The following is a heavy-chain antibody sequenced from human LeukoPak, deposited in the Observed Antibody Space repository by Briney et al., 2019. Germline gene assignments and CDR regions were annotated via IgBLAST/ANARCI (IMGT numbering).Heavy chain of an antibody. CDR1: GYSISSGYY. V-gene: IGHV4-38-2*02. D-gene: IGHD6-13*01. CDR3: AREYSSNGWFDP. CDR2: IYHSGST. Sequence: SETLSLTCTVSGYSISSGYYWGWIRQPPGKGLEWIGSIYHSGSTYYNPSLKSRVTISVDTSKNQFSLKLSSVTAADTAVYYCAREYSSNGWFDPWGQGTLVTVSS. J-gene: IGHJ5*02.